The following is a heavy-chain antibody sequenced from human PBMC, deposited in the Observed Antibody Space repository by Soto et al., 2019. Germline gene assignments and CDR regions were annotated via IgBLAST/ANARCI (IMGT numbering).Heavy chain of an antibody. CDR3: ARDHPTYPKYYFDY. CDR2: ISAYNGNT. V-gene: IGHV1-18*01. D-gene: IGHD3-16*01. Sequence: APVKVSCKASGYTFTSYGISWVRQAPGQGLEWMGWISAYNGNTNYAQKLQGRVTMTTDTSTGTVYMELRSLRSDDTAVYYCARDHPTYPKYYFDYWGQGTLVTVSS. CDR1: GYTFTSYG. J-gene: IGHJ4*02.